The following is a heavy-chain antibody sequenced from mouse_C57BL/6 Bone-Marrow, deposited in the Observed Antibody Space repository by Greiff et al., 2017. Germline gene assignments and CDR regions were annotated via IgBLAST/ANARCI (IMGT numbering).Heavy chain of an antibody. J-gene: IGHJ2*01. D-gene: IGHD1-1*01. V-gene: IGHV5-17*01. CDR1: GFTFSDYG. Sequence: EVKVEESGGGLVKPGGSLKLSCAASGFTFSDYGMHWVRQDPEKGLEWVAYISSGSSTIYYADTVKGRCTISRDKAKNTLSLQMTMLRSEDTAMYYCASETTTVVSFDYWGQGTTRTVSS. CDR2: ISSGSSTI. CDR3: ASETTTVVSFDY.